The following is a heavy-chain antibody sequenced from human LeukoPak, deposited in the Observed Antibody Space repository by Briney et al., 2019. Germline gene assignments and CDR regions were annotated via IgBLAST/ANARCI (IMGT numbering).Heavy chain of an antibody. CDR3: ARRGFYDTSGYLFDY. Sequence: GGSLRLSCAASGFTLSTYEMNWVRQAPGKGLEWVSYITTSGSTMYYADSVKGRFTISRDNAKSSLYLQMNSLRAEDTAVYYCARRGFYDTSGYLFDYWGRGTLVTVSS. V-gene: IGHV3-48*03. J-gene: IGHJ4*02. CDR2: ITTSGSTM. D-gene: IGHD3-22*01. CDR1: GFTLSTYE.